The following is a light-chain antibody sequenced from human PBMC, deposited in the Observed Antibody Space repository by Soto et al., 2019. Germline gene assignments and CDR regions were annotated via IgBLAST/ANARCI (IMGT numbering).Light chain of an antibody. J-gene: IGKJ3*01. CDR1: QSVSSH. Sequence: EIVMTQSPGTLSVSPGERATLSCRASQSVSSHLAWYQQKPGQAPRLLVYGASSRATGIPDRFSGSGSGTDFTLTISRLEPEDFAVYYCQQYATSPFTFGPGTKVDIK. CDR2: GAS. CDR3: QQYATSPFT. V-gene: IGKV3-20*01.